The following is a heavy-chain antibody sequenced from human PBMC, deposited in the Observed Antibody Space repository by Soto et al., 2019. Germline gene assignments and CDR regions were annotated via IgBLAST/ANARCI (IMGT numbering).Heavy chain of an antibody. J-gene: IGHJ4*02. CDR3: ARDDYPYYDDSSGYHFDY. CDR2: ISDSSSTI. V-gene: IGHV3-48*01. D-gene: IGHD3-22*01. Sequence: GGSLSLSCAASGFPFNTYNMNWVRQAPGKGLEWVSYISDSSSTIHYADSVKGRFTISRDNAKNSLYLQMNSLRAEDTAVYYCARDDYPYYDDSSGYHFDYWGQGALVTVS. CDR1: GFPFNTYN.